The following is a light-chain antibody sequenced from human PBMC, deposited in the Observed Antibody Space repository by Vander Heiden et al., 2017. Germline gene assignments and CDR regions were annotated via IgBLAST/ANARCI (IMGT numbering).Light chain of an antibody. J-gene: IGKJ1*01. V-gene: IGKV4-1*01. CDR1: QSVLYNSDNKNY. CDR3: QQDVGSPWT. CDR2: WAT. Sequence: DIVMTQSPDSLAVSLGERATINCKSSQSVLYNSDNKNYLAWYQQKPGHPPKLLLYWATTRESGVPDRFSGRGSGTDFTLTISSLQAEDVAVYFCQQDVGSPWTFGQGTKVEI.